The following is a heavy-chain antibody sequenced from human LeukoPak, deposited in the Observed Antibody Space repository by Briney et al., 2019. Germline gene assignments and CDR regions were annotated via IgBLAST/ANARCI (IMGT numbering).Heavy chain of an antibody. J-gene: IGHJ4*02. CDR2: INPDSGGT. Sequence: ASVKVSCKASGYTFTSYDINWVRQAPGQGLEWMGWINPDSGGTNYAQKFQGRVTMTRDTSITTAYMELYSLRSDDTAVYYCASELSNKENFDYWGQGTLVTVSS. CDR1: GYTFTSYD. CDR3: ASELSNKENFDY. V-gene: IGHV1-2*02. D-gene: IGHD3-10*01.